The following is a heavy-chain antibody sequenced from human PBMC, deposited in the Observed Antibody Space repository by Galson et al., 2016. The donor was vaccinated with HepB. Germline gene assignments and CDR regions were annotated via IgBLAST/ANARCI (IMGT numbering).Heavy chain of an antibody. J-gene: IGHJ4*02. CDR1: GVIFNNYA. Sequence: SLRLSCAVSGVIFNNYAMSWVRQAPGMGLEWVSSISGSADNSYYAESVEGRFTSSRDNSKSTLYLEMNSLRAEDTAVYYCVKAGVAGYYFDSWGQGTLVTVSS. CDR3: VKAGVAGYYFDS. CDR2: ISGSADNS. D-gene: IGHD6-19*01. V-gene: IGHV3-23*01.